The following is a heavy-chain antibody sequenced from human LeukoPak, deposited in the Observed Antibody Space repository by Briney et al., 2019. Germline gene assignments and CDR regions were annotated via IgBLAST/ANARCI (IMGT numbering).Heavy chain of an antibody. V-gene: IGHV3-21*01. CDR1: GFTFSSYA. J-gene: IGHJ4*02. CDR2: ITGSSDYI. D-gene: IGHD3-10*01. Sequence: GGSLRLSCAASGFTFSSYAMSWVRQAPGKGLEWVSCITGSSDYIFYADSVRGRFTISRDNAKNSLFLQMNSLRAEDTAAYYCAKFKGHYGDSEYYFDSWGQGTLVTVSS. CDR3: AKFKGHYGDSEYYFDS.